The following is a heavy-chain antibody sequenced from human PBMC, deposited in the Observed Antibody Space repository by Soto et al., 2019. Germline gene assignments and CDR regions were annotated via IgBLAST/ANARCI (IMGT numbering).Heavy chain of an antibody. CDR1: GGSISSYY. V-gene: IGHV4-59*08. Sequence: SDTLSLTCTVSGGSISSYYWSWIRQPPGKGLEWIGYIYYSGSTNYNPSLKSRVTISVDTSKNQFSLKLSSVTAADTAVYYCARQGKVAGTFREFDPWGQGTLVTVSS. CDR2: IYYSGST. CDR3: ARQGKVAGTFREFDP. D-gene: IGHD6-19*01. J-gene: IGHJ5*02.